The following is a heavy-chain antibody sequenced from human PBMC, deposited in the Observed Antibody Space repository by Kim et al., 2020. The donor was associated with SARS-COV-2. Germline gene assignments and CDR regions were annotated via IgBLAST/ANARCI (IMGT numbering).Heavy chain of an antibody. CDR3: ARTPQNHDDYGDYGPNTDSNWFDP. J-gene: IGHJ5*02. V-gene: IGHV4-31*03. Sequence: SETLSLTCTVSGGSISSGGYYWSWIRQHPGKGLEWIGYIYYSGSTYYNPSLKSRVTISVDTSKNQFSLKLSSVTAADTAVYYCARTPQNHDDYGDYGPNTDSNWFDPWGQGTLVTVSS. CDR2: IYYSGST. CDR1: GGSISSGGYY. D-gene: IGHD4-17*01.